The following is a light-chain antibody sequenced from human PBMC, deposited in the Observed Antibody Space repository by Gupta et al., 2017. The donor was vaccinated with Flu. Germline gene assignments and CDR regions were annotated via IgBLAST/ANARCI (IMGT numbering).Light chain of an antibody. V-gene: IGLV1-40*01. Sequence: RCNSVASYDVRWYQQKPGPAPELLIYGKNNRPSGVPDRFSGSKSGTTASLTITGLQAEDEADYYCKSRDSSLSASVFGGGTKLTVL. J-gene: IGLJ3*02. CDR2: GKN. CDR3: KSRDSSLSASV. CDR1: RCNSVASYD.